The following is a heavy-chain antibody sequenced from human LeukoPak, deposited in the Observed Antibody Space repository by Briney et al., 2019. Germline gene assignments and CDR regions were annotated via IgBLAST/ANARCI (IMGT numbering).Heavy chain of an antibody. V-gene: IGHV3-21*01. D-gene: IGHD3-10*01. CDR1: GFTFSSYS. Sequence: GGSLRLSCAASGFTFSSYSMNWVRQAPGKGLEWVSSISSSSSYIYYADSVKGRFTISRDNAKNSLYLQMNSLRAEDTAVYYCARDARRFGELPDAFDYWGQGTLVTVSS. CDR3: ARDARRFGELPDAFDY. J-gene: IGHJ4*02. CDR2: ISSSSSYI.